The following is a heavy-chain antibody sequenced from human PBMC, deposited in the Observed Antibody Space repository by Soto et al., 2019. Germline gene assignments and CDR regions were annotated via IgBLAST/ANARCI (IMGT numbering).Heavy chain of an antibody. J-gene: IGHJ6*02. Sequence: QVQLAESGGGVVQPGRSLRLSCAASGFTFSSYAMHWVRQAPGKGLEWVAVISYDGSNKYYEDSGKGRFTTSRDNSNNTRYLPMNILSAKDTAVYYGARGVIAVARDNMDVWGQGTTVTVSS. V-gene: IGHV3-30-3*01. CDR1: GFTFSSYA. D-gene: IGHD6-19*01. CDR2: ISYDGSNK. CDR3: ARGVIAVARDNMDV.